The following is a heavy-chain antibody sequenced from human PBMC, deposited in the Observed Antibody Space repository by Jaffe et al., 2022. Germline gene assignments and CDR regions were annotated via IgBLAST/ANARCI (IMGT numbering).Heavy chain of an antibody. D-gene: IGHD3-22*01. Sequence: EVQLVESGGGLVQPGRSLRLSCTASGFTFGDYAMSWVRQAPGKGLEWVGFIRSKAYGGTTEYAASVKGRFTISRDDSKSIAYLQMNSLKTEDTAVYYCTRAELSRHYYDSSGYPYYFDYWGQGTLVTVSS. CDR2: IRSKAYGGTT. J-gene: IGHJ4*02. CDR3: TRAELSRHYYDSSGYPYYFDY. V-gene: IGHV3-49*04. CDR1: GFTFGDYA.